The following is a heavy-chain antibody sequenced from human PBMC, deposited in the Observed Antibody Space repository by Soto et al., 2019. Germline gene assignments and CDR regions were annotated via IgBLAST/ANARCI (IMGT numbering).Heavy chain of an antibody. Sequence: EVQLLESGGTLVQPGGSLRLSCAASGFTFSSYWMNWVRQAPGRGLEWVADIKQDETEKYYVDSVKGRFTISRDNAKNSLYLQMDSLRAEDTAVYYCARGDYFDRRFDYWGQGTLVTVSS. D-gene: IGHD3-22*01. J-gene: IGHJ4*02. V-gene: IGHV3-7*03. CDR3: ARGDYFDRRFDY. CDR2: IKQDETEK. CDR1: GFTFSSYW.